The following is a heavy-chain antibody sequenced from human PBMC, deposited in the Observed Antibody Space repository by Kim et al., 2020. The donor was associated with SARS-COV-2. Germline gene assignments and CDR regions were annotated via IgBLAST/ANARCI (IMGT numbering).Heavy chain of an antibody. V-gene: IGHV3-15*01. CDR3: TSRGGYGDYGYFDY. Sequence: AAPVKGRVTISRDDSKNTLYLQMNSLKTEDTAVYYCTSRGGYGDYGYFDYWGQGTLVTVSS. J-gene: IGHJ4*02. D-gene: IGHD4-17*01.